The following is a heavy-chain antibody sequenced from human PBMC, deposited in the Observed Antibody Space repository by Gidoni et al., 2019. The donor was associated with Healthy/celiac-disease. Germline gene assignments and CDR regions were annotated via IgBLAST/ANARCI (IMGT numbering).Heavy chain of an antibody. J-gene: IGHJ6*03. D-gene: IGHD6-13*01. V-gene: IGHV3-7*01. CDR2: IKQDGSEK. CDR3: ARVASSWSKYYYYYYMDV. Sequence: EVQLVESGGGLVQPGGSLRLSCAASGFTFSSYWMSWVRQAPGKGLEWVANIKQDGSEKYYVDSVKGRFTISRDNAKNSLYLQMNSLRAEDTAVYYCARVASSWSKYYYYYYMDVWGKGTTVTVSS. CDR1: GFTFSSYW.